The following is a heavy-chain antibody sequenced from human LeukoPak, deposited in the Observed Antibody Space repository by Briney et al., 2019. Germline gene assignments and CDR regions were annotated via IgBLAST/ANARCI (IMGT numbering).Heavy chain of an antibody. V-gene: IGHV3-21*01. CDR2: ISSSSSYI. J-gene: IGHJ5*02. Sequence: GGSLRLFCAASGFTFSTYSMTWVRQAPGKGLEWVSSISSSSSYIYYADSVKGRFTISRDNAKNSLFLQMNSLRAEDTAVYYCARAAQYYDSSGYYHWGQGTLVSVSS. CDR1: GFTFSTYS. D-gene: IGHD3-22*01. CDR3: ARAAQYYDSSGYYH.